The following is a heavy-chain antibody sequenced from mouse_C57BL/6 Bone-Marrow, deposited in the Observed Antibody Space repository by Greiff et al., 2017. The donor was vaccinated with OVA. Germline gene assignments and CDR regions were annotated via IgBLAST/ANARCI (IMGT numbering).Heavy chain of an antibody. Sequence: EVKLVESGPELVKPGASVMISCKASGYSFTGYYMNWVQQSPEKSLEWIGEINPSMGGNTYNQKFKAKATSTVDKSSSTAYMHLKSLTSEDSAVYYCARGGTSPFAYWGQGTLVTVSA. J-gene: IGHJ3*01. CDR3: ARGGTSPFAY. CDR2: INPSMGGN. D-gene: IGHD4-1*01. CDR1: GYSFTGYY. V-gene: IGHV1-42*01.